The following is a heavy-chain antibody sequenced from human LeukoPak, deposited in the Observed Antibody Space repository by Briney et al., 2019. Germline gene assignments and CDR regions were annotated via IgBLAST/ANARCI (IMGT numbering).Heavy chain of an antibody. CDR1: GGSISSYY. V-gene: IGHV4-59*08. D-gene: IGHD6-13*01. Sequence: SETLSLTCTVSGGSISSYYWSWIRQPPGKGLEWIGYIYYSGSTNYNPSLKSRVTISVDTSKNQFSLKLSSVTAADTAVYYCASTGYSSSWHVVYWGQGTLVTVSS. CDR2: IYYSGST. J-gene: IGHJ4*02. CDR3: ASTGYSSSWHVVY.